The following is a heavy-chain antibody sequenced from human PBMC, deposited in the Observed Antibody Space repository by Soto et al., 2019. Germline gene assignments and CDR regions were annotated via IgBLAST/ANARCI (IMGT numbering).Heavy chain of an antibody. V-gene: IGHV4-30-4*06. Sequence: HNWSWIRQYPGKGLEWIGFIHYSGTTYYNPSLKSRVAISVDTSRNDFSLRLSSVTAADTAVYYCARHPPGYCSGGSCYSPYYSDYWGQGTLVTVSS. D-gene: IGHD2-15*01. CDR2: IHYSGTT. J-gene: IGHJ4*02. CDR3: ARHPPGYCSGGSCYSPYYSDY. CDR1: HN.